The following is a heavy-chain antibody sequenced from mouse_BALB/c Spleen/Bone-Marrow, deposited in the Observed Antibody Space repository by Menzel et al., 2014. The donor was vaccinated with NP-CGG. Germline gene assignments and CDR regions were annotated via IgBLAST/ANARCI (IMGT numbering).Heavy chain of an antibody. CDR1: GFSLTSYG. CDR2: IWRGGST. D-gene: IGHD2-10*02. J-gene: IGHJ4*01. V-gene: IGHV2-5-1*01. CDR3: AKNNKYGNYGGLDAMDY. Sequence: QVQLKQSGPSLVQPSQSLSITCTVSGFSLTSYGVHWVRQSPGKGLEWLGVIWRGGSTDYNAAFMSRLSITKDNSKSQVFFKMNSLQADDTAIYYCAKNNKYGNYGGLDAMDYWGQGTSVTVSS.